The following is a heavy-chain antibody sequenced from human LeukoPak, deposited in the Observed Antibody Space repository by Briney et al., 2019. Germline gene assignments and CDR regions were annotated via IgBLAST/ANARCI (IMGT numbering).Heavy chain of an antibody. CDR1: GGSISSGGYY. Sequence: SETLSLTCTVSGGSISSGGYYWSWIRQHPGKGLEWIGYIYYSGSTYYNPSLKSRVTISVDTSKNQFSLKLSSVTAADTAVYYCANYYDSSGYTTWGQGTLVTVSS. CDR3: ANYYDSSGYTT. CDR2: IYYSGST. D-gene: IGHD3-22*01. J-gene: IGHJ5*02. V-gene: IGHV4-31*03.